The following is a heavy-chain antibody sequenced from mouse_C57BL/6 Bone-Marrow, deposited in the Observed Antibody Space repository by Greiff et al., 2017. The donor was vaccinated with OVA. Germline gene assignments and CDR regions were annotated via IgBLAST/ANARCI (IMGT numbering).Heavy chain of an antibody. J-gene: IGHJ2*01. CDR2: IHPNSGST. Sequence: QVQLQQPGAELVKPGASVKLSCKASGYTFTSYWMHWVKQRPGQGLEWIGMIHPNSGSTNYNEKFKSKATLTVDKSSSTAYMQLSSLTSEDSAVYYCARKITTVPYYFDDWGKGTTLTVSS. CDR3: ARKITTVPYYFDD. D-gene: IGHD1-1*01. CDR1: GYTFTSYW. V-gene: IGHV1-64*01.